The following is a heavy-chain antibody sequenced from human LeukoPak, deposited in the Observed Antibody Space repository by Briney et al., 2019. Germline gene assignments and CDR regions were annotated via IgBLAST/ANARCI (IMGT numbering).Heavy chain of an antibody. D-gene: IGHD6-19*01. Sequence: SETLSLTCTVSGGSISSSSYYWSWIRQPPGKGLEWIGYIYYSGSTNYNPSLKSRVTISVDTSKNQFSLKLSSVTAADTAVYYCARVVGGSGWYFDYWGQGTLVTVSS. CDR2: IYYSGST. J-gene: IGHJ4*02. V-gene: IGHV4-61*01. CDR1: GGSISSSSYY. CDR3: ARVVGGSGWYFDY.